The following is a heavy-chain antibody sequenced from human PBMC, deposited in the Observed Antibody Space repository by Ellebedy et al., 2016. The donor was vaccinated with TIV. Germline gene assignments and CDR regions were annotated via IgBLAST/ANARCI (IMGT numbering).Heavy chain of an antibody. D-gene: IGHD3/OR15-3a*01. CDR2: IYYSGST. CDR3: ARGFFRRGTNWFDP. Sequence: SETLSLXCTVSGGSISSYYWSWIRQPPGKGLEWIGYIYYSGSTNYNPSLKSRVTISVDTSKNQFSLKLSSVTAADTAVYYCARGFFRRGTNWFDPWGQGTLVTVSS. J-gene: IGHJ5*02. V-gene: IGHV4-59*01. CDR1: GGSISSYY.